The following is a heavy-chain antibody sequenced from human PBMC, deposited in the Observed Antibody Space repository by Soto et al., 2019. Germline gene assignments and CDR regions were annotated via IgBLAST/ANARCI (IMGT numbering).Heavy chain of an antibody. Sequence: GGSLRLSCTASGFIFSDHGMHWVRQAPGKGLEWVASISGSVGSTFYADSVKGRFTISRDNYLNTLDLQLNSLRAEDTAVYYCAKDRTIASRTFDSWGQGALVTVSS. D-gene: IGHD6-6*01. CDR1: GFIFSDHG. J-gene: IGHJ4*02. CDR2: ISGSVGST. V-gene: IGHV3-23*01. CDR3: AKDRTIASRTFDS.